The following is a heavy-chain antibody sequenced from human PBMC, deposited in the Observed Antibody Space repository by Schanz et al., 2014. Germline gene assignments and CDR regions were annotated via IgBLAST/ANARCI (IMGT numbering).Heavy chain of an antibody. D-gene: IGHD6-19*01. V-gene: IGHV3-21*02. J-gene: IGHJ4*02. CDR1: GFTASSHS. CDR2: ISSRSSHI. CDR3: ARDNSHWLVDY. Sequence: EVQLVESGGGLVKPGGSLRLSCGVSGFTASSHSMNWVRQAPGKGLEWVSSISSRSSHIYYADSVKGRFTVSRDNSKNTLYLEVNSLRPEDTALYYCARDNSHWLVDYWGQGTLVTVSS.